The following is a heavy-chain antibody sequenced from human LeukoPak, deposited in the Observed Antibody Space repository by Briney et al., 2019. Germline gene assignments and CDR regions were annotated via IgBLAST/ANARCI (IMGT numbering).Heavy chain of an antibody. CDR3: ARWGRRASTNFDD. CDR1: HGSIIVFT. V-gene: IGHV4-59*08. D-gene: IGHD3-16*01. J-gene: IGHJ4*02. Sequence: PSETLSLTSTDSHGSIIVFTSSWIRQPPGKGLEWIGYIYYSGSTNYNPSLKSRVTISVDTSKNQFSLKLSSATAADTAVYYCARWGRRASTNFDDWGPGDLVTVSS. CDR2: IYYSGST.